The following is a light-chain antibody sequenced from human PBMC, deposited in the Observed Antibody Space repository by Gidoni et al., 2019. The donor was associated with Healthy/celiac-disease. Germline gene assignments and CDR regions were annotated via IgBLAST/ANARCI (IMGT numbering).Light chain of an antibody. V-gene: IGLV3-21*04. Sequence: SYVLTQPPSVSVAPGKTARITCGGNNIGSTSVHWYQQKPGQAPVLVIYYDSDRPSGIPERFSGSNSGNTATLTISRVEAGDEADYYCQVWDSSSDHSRVFGGGTKLTVL. CDR3: QVWDSSSDHSRV. CDR2: YDS. CDR1: NIGSTS. J-gene: IGLJ3*02.